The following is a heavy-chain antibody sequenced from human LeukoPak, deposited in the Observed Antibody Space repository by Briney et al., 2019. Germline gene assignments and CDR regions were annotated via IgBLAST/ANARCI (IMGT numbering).Heavy chain of an antibody. CDR2: IIPILGIA. J-gene: IGHJ6*02. Sequence: ASVKVSCKASGGTFSSYAISWVRQAPGQGLEWMGRIIPILGIANYAQKFQGRVTITADKSTSTAYMELSSLRSEDTAVYYCARDASGGYYYYYGMDVWGQGTTVTVSS. D-gene: IGHD1-26*01. V-gene: IGHV1-69*04. CDR3: ARDASGGYYYYYGMDV. CDR1: GGTFSSYA.